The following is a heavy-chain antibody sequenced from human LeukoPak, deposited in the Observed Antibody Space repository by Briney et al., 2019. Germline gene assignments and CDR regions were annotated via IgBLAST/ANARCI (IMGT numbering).Heavy chain of an antibody. CDR1: GFTFSSYD. V-gene: IGHV3-13*01. D-gene: IGHD3-9*01. Sequence: PGGSLRLSCAASGFTFSSYDMHWVRQATGKGLEWASAIGTAGDTYYPGSVKGRFTISRENAKNSLYLQMNSLRAGDTAVYYCAGTDILTRLGGMDVWGQGTTVTVSS. CDR2: IGTAGDT. J-gene: IGHJ6*02. CDR3: AGTDILTRLGGMDV.